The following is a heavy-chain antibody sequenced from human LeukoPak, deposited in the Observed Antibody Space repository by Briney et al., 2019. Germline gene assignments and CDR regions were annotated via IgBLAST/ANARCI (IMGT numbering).Heavy chain of an antibody. CDR3: ARDPRVSSGWQFDC. CDR2: TFYRSNWYN. V-gene: IGHV6-1*01. Sequence: SQTLSLTCAISGDSVSSKSATWNWIRQSPSRGLEWLGRTFYRSNWYNDSAVSVKSRISISPDTSKNQFSLQLNYVTPDDTAVYYCARDPRVSSGWQFDCWGQGTLVTVSS. D-gene: IGHD6-19*01. J-gene: IGHJ4*02. CDR1: GDSVSSKSAT.